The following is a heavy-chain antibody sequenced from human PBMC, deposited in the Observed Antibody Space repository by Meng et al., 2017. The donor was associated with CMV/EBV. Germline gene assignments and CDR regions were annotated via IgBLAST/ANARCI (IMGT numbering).Heavy chain of an antibody. D-gene: IGHD6-19*01. CDR1: YTFTSYD. V-gene: IGHV1-8*01. J-gene: IGHJ4*02. CDR3: ARGESSSGWYGTNFDY. Sequence: YTFTSYDINWMRQATGQGLEWMGWMNPNSGNTGYAQKFQGRVTMTRNTSISTAYMELSSLRSEDTAVYYCARGESSSGWYGTNFDYWGQGTLVTVSS. CDR2: MNPNSGNT.